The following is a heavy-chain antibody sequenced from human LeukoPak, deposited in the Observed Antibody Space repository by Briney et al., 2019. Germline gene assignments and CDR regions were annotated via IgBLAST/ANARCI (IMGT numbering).Heavy chain of an antibody. CDR3: ARDRIAAAYDAFDI. CDR2: ISNSGSSI. CDR1: GFTFSDYY. D-gene: IGHD6-13*01. J-gene: IGHJ3*02. V-gene: IGHV3-11*04. Sequence: GGSLRLSCAASGFTFSDYYMSWIRQAPGKGLKWISYISNSGSSIYYADSVKGRFTISRDNAKNSLSLQMNSLRAEDAAVYYCARDRIAAAYDAFDIWGQGTVVTVSS.